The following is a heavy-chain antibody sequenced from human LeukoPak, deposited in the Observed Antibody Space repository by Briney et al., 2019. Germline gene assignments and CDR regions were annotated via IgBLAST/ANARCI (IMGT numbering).Heavy chain of an antibody. V-gene: IGHV1-46*01. CDR3: AIPERGYNYGYDY. D-gene: IGHD5-18*01. CDR1: RYTFTTYY. J-gene: IGHJ4*02. CDR2: INPIGGTT. Sequence: GASVKVSCKASRYTFTTYYLHWVRQAPGQGLEWMGVINPIGGTTRYAQRFQGRVTMTSDTSSSTVFMDLSSLKSDDTAMCYCAIPERGYNYGYDYWGQGTQVTVSS.